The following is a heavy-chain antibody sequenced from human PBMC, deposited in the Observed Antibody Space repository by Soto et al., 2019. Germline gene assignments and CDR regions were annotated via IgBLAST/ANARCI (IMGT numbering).Heavy chain of an antibody. V-gene: IGHV4-59*01. CDR3: ARGPDNWSFFYDS. CDR2: IYYSGST. CDR1: GGSISNNF. D-gene: IGHD1-20*01. Sequence: SETLSLTCSVSGGSISNNFWSWIRQPPGKALEWIGSIYYSGSTNYNPSLKTRVTILVDTSKNQFSLELNSVTAADTAVYFCARGPDNWSFFYDSWGQGTLVTVSS. J-gene: IGHJ4*02.